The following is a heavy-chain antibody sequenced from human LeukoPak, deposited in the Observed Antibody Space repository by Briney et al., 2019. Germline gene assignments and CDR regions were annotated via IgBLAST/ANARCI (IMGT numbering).Heavy chain of an antibody. D-gene: IGHD2-15*01. Sequence: GSLRLSCAASGFTFSSYSMNWVRQAPGKGLEWIGEINHSGSTNYNPSLKSRVTISVDTSKNQFSLKLSSATAADTAVYYCARGGDIVVVVAATGAFDIWGQGTMVTVSS. CDR3: ARGGDIVVVVAATGAFDI. CDR1: GFTFSSYS. CDR2: INHSGST. V-gene: IGHV4-34*01. J-gene: IGHJ3*02.